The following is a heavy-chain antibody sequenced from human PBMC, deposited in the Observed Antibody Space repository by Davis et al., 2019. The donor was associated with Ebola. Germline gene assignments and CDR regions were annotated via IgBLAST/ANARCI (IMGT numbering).Heavy chain of an antibody. V-gene: IGHV4-39*07. D-gene: IGHD3-16*01. Sequence: PSETLSLTCTVSGGSISSSSYYWGWIRQPPGKGLEWIGSIYYSGSTYYNPSLKSRVTISVDTSKNQFSLKLSSVTAADTAVYYCAATFGGPFGPWGQGTLVTVSS. CDR1: GGSISSSSYY. CDR3: AATFGGPFGP. CDR2: IYYSGST. J-gene: IGHJ5*02.